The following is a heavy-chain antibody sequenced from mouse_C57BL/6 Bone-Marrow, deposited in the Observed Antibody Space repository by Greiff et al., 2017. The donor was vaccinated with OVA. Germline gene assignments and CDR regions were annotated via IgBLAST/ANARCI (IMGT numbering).Heavy chain of an antibody. CDR2: INPNYGTT. J-gene: IGHJ1*03. CDR3: AFYYGSSYRYFDV. CDR1: GYSFTDYN. V-gene: IGHV1-39*01. D-gene: IGHD1-1*01. Sequence: VHVKQSGPELVKPGASVKISCKASGYSFTDYNMNWVKQSNGKSLEWIGVINPNYGTTSYNQKFKGKATLTVDQSSSTAYMQLNSLTSEDSAVYYCAFYYGSSYRYFDVWGTWTTVTVSS.